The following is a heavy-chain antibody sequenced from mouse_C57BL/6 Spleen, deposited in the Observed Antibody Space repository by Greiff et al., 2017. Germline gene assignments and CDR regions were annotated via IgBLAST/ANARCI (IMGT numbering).Heavy chain of an antibody. CDR1: GFTFSSYA. V-gene: IGHV5-4*03. D-gene: IGHD1-1*01. J-gene: IGHJ4*01. Sequence: EVMLVESGGGLVKPGGSLKLSCAASGFTFSSYAMSWVRQTPEQRLAWVATISDGGSYTYYPDNVKGRFTISRDNAKNNLYLQMSHLKSEDTAMYYCAINLLLRGAMDYWGQGTSVTVSS. CDR3: AINLLLRGAMDY. CDR2: ISDGGSYT.